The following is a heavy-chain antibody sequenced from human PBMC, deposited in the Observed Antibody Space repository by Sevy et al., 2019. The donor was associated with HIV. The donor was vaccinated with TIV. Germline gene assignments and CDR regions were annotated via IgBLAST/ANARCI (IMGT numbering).Heavy chain of an antibody. CDR2: IYYSGST. Sequence: SETLSLTCTVSGGSISSSSYYWGWIRQPPGKGLEWIGSIYYSGSTYYNPPLKSRVTISVDTSKNQFSLKLSSVTAADTAVYYCASPYSGYDSGAYGMDVWGQGTTVTVSS. J-gene: IGHJ6*02. V-gene: IGHV4-39*01. D-gene: IGHD5-12*01. CDR1: GGSISSSSYY. CDR3: ASPYSGYDSGAYGMDV.